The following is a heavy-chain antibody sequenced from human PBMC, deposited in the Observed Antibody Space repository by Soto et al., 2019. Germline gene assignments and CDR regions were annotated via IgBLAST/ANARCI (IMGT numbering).Heavy chain of an antibody. Sequence: QVQLQESGPGLVKPSQTLSLTCTVSGGSISSGDYYWSWVRQPPGKGLEWIGYIYYSGSTYYNPALKSRVTISVDTSKNKFTLKMSSVTAADTAVYYCGRARGDYDPRRWYFDLWGRGTLVTVSS. D-gene: IGHD4-17*01. J-gene: IGHJ2*01. CDR3: GRARGDYDPRRWYFDL. CDR1: GGSISSGDYY. CDR2: IYYSGST. V-gene: IGHV4-30-4*01.